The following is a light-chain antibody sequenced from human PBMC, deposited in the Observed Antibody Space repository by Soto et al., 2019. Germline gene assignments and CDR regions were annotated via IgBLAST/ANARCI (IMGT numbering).Light chain of an antibody. CDR1: QSVSSTY. V-gene: IGKV3-20*01. J-gene: IGKJ1*01. CDR2: AAS. CDR3: QQYGSSRWT. Sequence: EIVLTQSPDTLSLFPGERATLSCRASQSVSSTYLAWYQQKPGQAPRPLISAASSRAPGTPDRFSGSGSGTDFTLIISRREPEDFAVYCWQQYGSSRWTFGQGTKVEIK.